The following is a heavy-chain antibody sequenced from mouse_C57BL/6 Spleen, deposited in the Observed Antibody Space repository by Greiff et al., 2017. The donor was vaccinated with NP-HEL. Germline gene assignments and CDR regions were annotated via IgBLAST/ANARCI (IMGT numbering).Heavy chain of an antibody. CDR1: GYAFSSSW. CDR2: IYPGDGDT. Sequence: QVQLQQSGPELVKPGASVKISCKASGYAFSSSWMNWVKQRPGKGLEWIGRIYPGDGDTNYNGKIKGKATLTADKSSSTAYMQLSSLTSEDSAVYFCARYYYGSSWYFDVWGTGTTVTVSS. J-gene: IGHJ1*03. CDR3: ARYYYGSSWYFDV. V-gene: IGHV1-82*01. D-gene: IGHD1-1*01.